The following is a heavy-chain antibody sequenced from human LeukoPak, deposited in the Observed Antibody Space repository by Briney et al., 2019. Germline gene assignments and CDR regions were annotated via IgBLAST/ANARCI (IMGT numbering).Heavy chain of an antibody. CDR3: ARESYYDSSGNKSDY. V-gene: IGHV1-18*01. J-gene: IGHJ4*02. Sequence: GASVKVSCKASGYTFTSYGISWVRQAPGQGLEWMGWISAYNGNTNYAQKLQGRVTMTTDTSTSTAYMELRSLRSDDTAVYYCARESYYDSSGNKSDYWGQGTLVTVSS. CDR2: ISAYNGNT. CDR1: GYTFTSYG. D-gene: IGHD3-22*01.